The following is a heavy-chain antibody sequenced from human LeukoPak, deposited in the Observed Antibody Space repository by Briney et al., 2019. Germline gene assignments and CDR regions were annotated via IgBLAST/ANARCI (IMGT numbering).Heavy chain of an antibody. CDR3: ARDRIIYASGSSHYYFYGMAV. CDR2: INTNTGNP. J-gene: IGHJ6*02. V-gene: IGHV7-4-1*02. Sequence: GASVKVSCKASGYTFSSYAMNWGRQAPGQGLEWMGWINTNTGNPTNAQGFTGRFVFSLDTSVSTAYLHISSLKAEDTAVYYCARDRIIYASGSSHYYFYGMAVWGQATTVTVSS. D-gene: IGHD3-10*01. CDR1: GYTFSSYA.